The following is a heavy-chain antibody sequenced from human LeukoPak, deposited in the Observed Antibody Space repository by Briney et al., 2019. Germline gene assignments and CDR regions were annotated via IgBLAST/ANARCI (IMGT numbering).Heavy chain of an antibody. V-gene: IGHV3-21*01. CDR1: GFTFSTYS. J-gene: IGHJ4*02. D-gene: IGHD3-16*01. CDR2: ISSGSSYI. CDR3: ARARLGQSPDFDY. Sequence: PGGSLRLSCAASGFTFSTYSINWVRQAPGKGLEWVSSISSGSSYIYYADSVKGRFTISRDNAKNSLYLQMNSLRVEDTAVYYCARARLGQSPDFDYWGQGTLVTVSS.